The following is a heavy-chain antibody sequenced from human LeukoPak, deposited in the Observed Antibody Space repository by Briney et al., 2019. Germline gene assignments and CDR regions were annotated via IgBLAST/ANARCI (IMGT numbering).Heavy chain of an antibody. CDR2: IKQDGSEK. CDR1: GFTFSTYW. J-gene: IGHJ4*02. D-gene: IGHD2-15*01. Sequence: GGSLRLSCAASGFTFSTYWMSWVRQAPGKGLEWVANIKQDGSEKYYVDSVKGRFTISRDNAKNSLYLQMNSLRAEDTAVYYCANEVGTCSGGACYFRFDYWGQGTLVTVSS. V-gene: IGHV3-7*01. CDR3: ANEVGTCSGGACYFRFDY.